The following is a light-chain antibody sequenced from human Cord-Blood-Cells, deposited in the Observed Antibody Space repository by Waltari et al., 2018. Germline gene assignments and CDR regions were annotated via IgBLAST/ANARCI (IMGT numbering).Light chain of an antibody. Sequence: DIQMTQSPSTLSASLGERATITCRASQSISNSLAWYKQKPGKAPKLLLFKAFSFQGGVPSGFSGSGSATEFTLTISSLQPDDFATYYCQQYNSYSRTFGQGTKVEIK. CDR1: QSISNS. CDR2: KAF. V-gene: IGKV1-5*03. J-gene: IGKJ2*01. CDR3: QQYNSYSRT.